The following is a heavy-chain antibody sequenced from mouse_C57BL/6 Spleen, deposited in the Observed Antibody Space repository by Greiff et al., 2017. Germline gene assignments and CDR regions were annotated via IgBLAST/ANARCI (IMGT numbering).Heavy chain of an antibody. D-gene: IGHD1-1*01. J-gene: IGHJ4*01. CDR2: ISNLAYSI. V-gene: IGHV5-15*04. Sequence: EVMLVESGGGLVQPGGSLKLSCAASGFTFSDYGMAWVRQAPRKGPEWVAFISNLAYSIYYADTVTGRFTISRENAKNTLYLEMSILRSEDTAMYYCARLVANDYAMDYWGQGTSVTVSS. CDR3: ARLVANDYAMDY. CDR1: GFTFSDYG.